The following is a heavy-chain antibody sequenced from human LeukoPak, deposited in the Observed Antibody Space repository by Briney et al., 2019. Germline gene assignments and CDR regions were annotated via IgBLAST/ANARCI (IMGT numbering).Heavy chain of an antibody. CDR1: GFTFSSYW. CDR2: INSDGSST. J-gene: IGHJ6*02. CDR3: ARDSAYYDFWSGQNYYYGMDV. Sequence: GGSLRLSCAASGFTFSSYWMHWVRQAPGKGLVWVSRINSDGSSTSYADSVKGRFTISRDNAKNTLYLQMNSLRAEDTAVYYCARDSAYYDFWSGQNYYYGMDVWGQGTTVTVSS. V-gene: IGHV3-74*01. D-gene: IGHD3-3*01.